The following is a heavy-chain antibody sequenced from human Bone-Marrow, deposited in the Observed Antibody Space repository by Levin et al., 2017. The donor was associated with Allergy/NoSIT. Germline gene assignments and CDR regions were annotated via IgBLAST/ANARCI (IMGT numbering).Heavy chain of an antibody. D-gene: IGHD6-6*01. CDR3: ATIIGSSHLDAMDV. CDR2: ISHDGIDK. CDR1: GFTFSKKG. Sequence: HPGGSLRLSCAASGFTFSKKGMHWVRRAPGEGLEWVAVISHDGIDKLYGDSVKGRFTISRDNSKDTLYLEMNSLRPEDTAIYYCATIIGSSHLDAMDVWGQGTMVIVSS. V-gene: IGHV3-30*03. J-gene: IGHJ6*02.